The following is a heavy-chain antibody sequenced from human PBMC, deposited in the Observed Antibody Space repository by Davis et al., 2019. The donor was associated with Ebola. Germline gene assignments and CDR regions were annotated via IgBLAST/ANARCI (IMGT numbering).Heavy chain of an antibody. D-gene: IGHD6-19*01. J-gene: IGHJ4*02. CDR1: GGSISSSSYY. CDR2: INHSGST. V-gene: IGHV4-39*07. CDR3: ARVGVWQWLGSCRY. Sequence: SETLSLTCTVSGGSISSSSYYWGWIRQPPGKGLEWIGEINHSGSTNYNPSLKSRVTISVDTSKNQFSLKLSSVTAADTAVYYCARVGVWQWLGSCRYWGQGTLVTVSS.